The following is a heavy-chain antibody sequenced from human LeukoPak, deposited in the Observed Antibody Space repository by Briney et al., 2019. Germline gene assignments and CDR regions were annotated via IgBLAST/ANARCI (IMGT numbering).Heavy chain of an antibody. D-gene: IGHD3-10*01. Sequence: PSETLSLTCTVSGGSVTIGSYYWSWIRQPPGKGLEWIGCIYYSGNTDYNPSLKSRVTISVDTSKNQFSLKLNSVTAADTAVYFYARVYYYSSYWFDPWGQGILVTVSS. V-gene: IGHV4-61*01. J-gene: IGHJ5*02. CDR3: ARVYYYSSYWFDP. CDR1: GGSVTIGSYY. CDR2: IYYSGNT.